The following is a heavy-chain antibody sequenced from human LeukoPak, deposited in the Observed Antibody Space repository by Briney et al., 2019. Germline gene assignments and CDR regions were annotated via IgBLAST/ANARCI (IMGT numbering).Heavy chain of an antibody. V-gene: IGHV3-21*01. CDR3: ARDVGATGY. CDR2: ISSSSSYI. CDR1: GFTFSSYS. D-gene: IGHD1-26*01. Sequence: GGSLRLSCAASGFTFSSYSMNWVRQAPGKGLEWVSSISSSSSYIYHADSVKGRFTISRDNAKNSLYLQMNSLRAEDTAVYYCARDVGATGYWGQGTLVTVSS. J-gene: IGHJ4*02.